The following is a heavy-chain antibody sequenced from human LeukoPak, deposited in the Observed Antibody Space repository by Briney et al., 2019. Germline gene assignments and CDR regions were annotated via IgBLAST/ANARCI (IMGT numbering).Heavy chain of an antibody. J-gene: IGHJ4*02. D-gene: IGHD1-14*01. CDR3: VKDNPLDY. CDR1: GFTFSNYG. V-gene: IGHV3-30*02. Sequence: GGSLRLSCGASGFTFSNYGMLWARQDPRKGLGWVAFIRYDGNNKLYAGSMKGRFTISRDNSKNTLYLHINSLRAEDTAVYYCVKDNPLDYWGQGTLVIVSS. CDR2: IRYDGNNK.